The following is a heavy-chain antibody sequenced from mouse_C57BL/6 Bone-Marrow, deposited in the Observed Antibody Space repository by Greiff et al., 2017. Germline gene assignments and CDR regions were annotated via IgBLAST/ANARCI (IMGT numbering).Heavy chain of an antibody. J-gene: IGHJ1*03. Sequence: QVQLQQSGAELAKPGASVKLSCKASGYTFTSYWMHWVKQRPGQGLEWIGYINPSSGYTNYNQKFKDKATLTADKSSSTAYMQLSSLTYEDSAVYYCAPYYGSSYWYFDVWGTGTTVTVSS. V-gene: IGHV1-7*01. CDR2: INPSSGYT. D-gene: IGHD1-1*01. CDR1: GYTFTSYW. CDR3: APYYGSSYWYFDV.